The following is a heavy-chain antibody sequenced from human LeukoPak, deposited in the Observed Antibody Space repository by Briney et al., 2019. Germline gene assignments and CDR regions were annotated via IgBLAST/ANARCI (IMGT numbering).Heavy chain of an antibody. V-gene: IGHV4-34*01. CDR3: ARVLLGSNRALYYYYGMDV. D-gene: IGHD3-10*01. CDR2: INHSGST. CDR1: GGSFSGYY. J-gene: IGHJ6*02. Sequence: SETLSLTCAVYGGSFSGYYWSWIRQPPGKGLEWIGEINHSGSTNYNPSLKSRVTISVDTSKNQFSLKLSSVTAADTAVYYCARVLLGSNRALYYYYGMDVWGQGTTVTVSS.